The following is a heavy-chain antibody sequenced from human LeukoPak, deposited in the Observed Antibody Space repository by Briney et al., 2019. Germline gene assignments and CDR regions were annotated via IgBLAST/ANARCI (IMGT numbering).Heavy chain of an antibody. CDR2: ISAYNGNT. J-gene: IGHJ4*02. D-gene: IGHD3-22*01. CDR1: GYTFTSYG. Sequence: ASVKVSCKASGYTFTSYGISWVRQAPGQGLGWMGWISAYNGNTNYAQKLQGRVTMTTDTSTSTAYMELRSLRSDDTAVYYCARGGYYYDSSGLLPLFDYWGQGTLVIVSS. V-gene: IGHV1-18*01. CDR3: ARGGYYYDSSGLLPLFDY.